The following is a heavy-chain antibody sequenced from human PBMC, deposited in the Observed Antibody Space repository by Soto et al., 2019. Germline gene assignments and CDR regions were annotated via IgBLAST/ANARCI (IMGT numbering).Heavy chain of an antibody. CDR1: GFAFSSFD. V-gene: IGHV3-23*01. J-gene: IGHJ4*02. D-gene: IGHD3-10*01. Sequence: EVQLLESGGDLVQPGGSLRPSCVASGFAFSSFDLSWVRQAPGKGLEWVSGLSSSGGTTYYADSVKGRFTVSRDNSKNTLYLQMDSLRLDDTGVYYCARVSGIILPNYWGQGTRVTVSS. CDR2: LSSSGGTT. CDR3: ARVSGIILPNY.